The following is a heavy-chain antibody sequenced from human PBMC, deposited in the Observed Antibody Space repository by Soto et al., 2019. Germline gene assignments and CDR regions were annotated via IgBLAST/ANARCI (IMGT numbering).Heavy chain of an antibody. Sequence: EVQLLEFGGGLVQPGGSLRLSCGASGFTFSVYAMTWVRQAPGKGLEWVSSISGNGGSTYYADSVKGRFTVSRGNSKSTLPLQMDSPRVYDTAVYYCAKASTFGPPRIRFGFWGQGTLVTVSS. V-gene: IGHV3-23*01. CDR1: GFTFSVYA. CDR3: AKASTFGPPRIRFGF. D-gene: IGHD3-10*01. J-gene: IGHJ4*02. CDR2: ISGNGGST.